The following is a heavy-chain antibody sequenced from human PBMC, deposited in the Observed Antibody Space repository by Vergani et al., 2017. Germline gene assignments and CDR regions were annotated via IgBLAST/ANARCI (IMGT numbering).Heavy chain of an antibody. CDR2: INTSGGHT. CDR3: ARGDFGILTGYRY. D-gene: IGHD3-9*01. V-gene: IGHV1-46*03. Sequence: QVQVVQSGAEVKKSGASVKVSCKTSGYTFSNYYMHWVRQAPGQGLEWMGIINTSGGHTNYAQKFQGRVTMTRDTSTSTVYMELRSLRSEHTAIYYCARGDFGILTGYRYWGQGTLVTVSA. J-gene: IGHJ4*02. CDR1: GYTFSNYY.